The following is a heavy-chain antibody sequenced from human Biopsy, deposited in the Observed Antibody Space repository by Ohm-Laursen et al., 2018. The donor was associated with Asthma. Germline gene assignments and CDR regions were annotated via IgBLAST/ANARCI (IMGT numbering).Heavy chain of an antibody. Sequence: TLSLTCAASGGSISSGGYFWNWIRQPPGKGLEWIGYIFYSGGTYYNPSLKSRVTISVDRSTKQISLKVRSVTAADTAVYFCARGAYYEDSNGYHGAFDIWGQGAMVTVSS. V-gene: IGHV4-30-2*01. CDR1: GGSISSGGYF. CDR2: IFYSGGT. D-gene: IGHD3-22*01. J-gene: IGHJ3*02. CDR3: ARGAYYEDSNGYHGAFDI.